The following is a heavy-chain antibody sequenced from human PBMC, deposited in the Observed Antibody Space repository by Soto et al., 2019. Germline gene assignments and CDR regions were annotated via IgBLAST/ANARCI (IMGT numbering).Heavy chain of an antibody. D-gene: IGHD3-9*01. CDR2: IIPIFGTA. CDR3: ARAHDILTGYYPPGYYYGMDV. V-gene: IGHV1-69*13. Sequence: ASVKVSCKASGGTFSSYAISWVRQAPGQGLEWMGGIIPIFGTANYAQKFQGRVTITADESTSTAYMELSSLRSEDTAVYYCARAHDILTGYYPPGYYYGMDVWGQGTRVTVSS. J-gene: IGHJ6*02. CDR1: GGTFSSYA.